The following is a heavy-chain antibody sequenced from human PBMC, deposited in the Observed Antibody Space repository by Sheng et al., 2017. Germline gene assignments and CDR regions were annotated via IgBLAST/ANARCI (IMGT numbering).Heavy chain of an antibody. D-gene: IGHD5-18*01. CDR3: ARVGRGAYGYSYGYIGVNAFDI. V-gene: IGHV4-34*01. Sequence: QVQLQQWGAGLLKPSETLSLTCAVYGGSFSGYYWSWIRQPPGKGLEWIGEINHSGSTNYNPSLKSRVTISVDTSKNQFSLKLSSVTAADTAVYYCARVGRGAYGYSYGYIGVNAFDIWGQGTMVTVSS. J-gene: IGHJ3*02. CDR2: INHSGST. CDR1: GGSFSGYY.